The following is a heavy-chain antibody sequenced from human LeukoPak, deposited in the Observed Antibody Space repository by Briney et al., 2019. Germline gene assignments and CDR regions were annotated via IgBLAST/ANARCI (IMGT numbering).Heavy chain of an antibody. J-gene: IGHJ4*02. D-gene: IGHD7-27*01. CDR3: ATDDNGGFDY. Sequence: GGSLRLSCSASGFPFSSYWMHWVRQGPGKGLVWVSSINSDGSSTTYADSVKGRFTISRDNAKNTLYLQMNSLRVEDTGVYYCATDDNGGFDYWGQGPLVTVSS. CDR2: INSDGSST. V-gene: IGHV3-74*01. CDR1: GFPFSSYW.